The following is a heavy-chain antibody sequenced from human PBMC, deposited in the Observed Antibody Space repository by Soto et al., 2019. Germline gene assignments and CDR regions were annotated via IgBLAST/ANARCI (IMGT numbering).Heavy chain of an antibody. J-gene: IGHJ4*02. D-gene: IGHD3-22*01. CDR2: INHSGST. V-gene: IGHV4-4*02. CDR3: ARQGYYDSSGYGIDY. Sequence: SETPSLTCGVSGGSIGSSNWWTWVRQSPGKGLEWIGEINHSGSTNYNPSLKSRVTISVDTSKNQFSLKLSSVTAADTAVYYCARQGYYDSSGYGIDYWGQGTLVTVSS. CDR1: GGSIGSSNW.